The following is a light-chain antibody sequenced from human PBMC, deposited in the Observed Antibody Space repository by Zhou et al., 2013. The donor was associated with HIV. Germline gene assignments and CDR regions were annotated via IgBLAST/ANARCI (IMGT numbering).Light chain of an antibody. Sequence: DIQMTQSPSTLSASVGDRVTITCRPSQSISSWLAWYQQKPGKAPKLLIYKASSLESAVPSRFSGSGSGTEFTLTISSLQPEDVATYFCQNXDSRPWTFGQGTKVKSN. V-gene: IGKV1-5*03. CDR2: KAS. J-gene: IGKJ1*01. CDR3: QNXDSRPWT. CDR1: QSISSW.